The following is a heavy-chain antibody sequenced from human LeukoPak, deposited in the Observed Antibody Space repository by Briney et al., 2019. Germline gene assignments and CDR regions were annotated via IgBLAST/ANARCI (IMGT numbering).Heavy chain of an antibody. V-gene: IGHV3-21*01. Sequence: PGGSLRLSCAASGFTFSNSAMNWVRQVPGKGLEWVSSIDYDSSHIYYAASVRGRFTISRDNARNSVYLQMNSLRVEDTAVYYCARDPLRYLRVGHYDYWGQGTLVPVSS. CDR2: IDYDSSHI. CDR1: GFTFSNSA. CDR3: ARDPLRYLRVGHYDY. D-gene: IGHD3-9*01. J-gene: IGHJ4*02.